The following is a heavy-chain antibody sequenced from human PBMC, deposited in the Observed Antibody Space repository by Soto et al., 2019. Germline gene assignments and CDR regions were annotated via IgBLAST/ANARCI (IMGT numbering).Heavy chain of an antibody. D-gene: IGHD2-2*03. CDR2: ISAYNGNT. V-gene: IGHV1-18*01. CDR3: ARVGIVVVPAATSPFFDY. J-gene: IGHJ4*02. CDR1: GYTFTSYG. Sequence: ASVKVSCKASGYTFTSYGIGWVRQAPGQGLEWMGWISAYNGNTNYAQKLQGRVTMTTDTSTSTAYMELRSLRSDDTAVYYCARVGIVVVPAATSPFFDYWGQGTLVTVSS.